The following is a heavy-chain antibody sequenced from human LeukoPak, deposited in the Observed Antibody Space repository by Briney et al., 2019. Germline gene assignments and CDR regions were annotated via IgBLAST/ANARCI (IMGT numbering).Heavy chain of an antibody. Sequence: GGSLRLSCAASGFIVSSDYMSWVRQAPGKGLEWIGRIKSKTDGETTNYAEPVRGRFTISRDDSKSAVYLQMNSLEIEDTAVYYCTTDLGTYYHGSQRLIPIDYWGQGTLVTVSS. CDR1: GFIVSSDY. CDR3: TTDLGTYYHGSQRLIPIDY. J-gene: IGHJ4*02. V-gene: IGHV3-15*01. D-gene: IGHD3-10*01. CDR2: IKSKTDGETT.